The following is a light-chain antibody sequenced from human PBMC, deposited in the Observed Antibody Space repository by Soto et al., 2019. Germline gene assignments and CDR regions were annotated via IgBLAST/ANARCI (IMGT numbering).Light chain of an antibody. CDR1: SSDVGGYNY. Sequence: QSALTQPASVSGSPGQSIAISCTGTSSDVGGYNYVSWYQQHPGKAPKLLIYDVSNRLSGVSNRISGSKSGNTASLTISGLQTEDEADYYCSSYTSSSTQYVFGTGTKLTVL. CDR3: SSYTSSSTQYV. J-gene: IGLJ1*01. CDR2: DVS. V-gene: IGLV2-14*01.